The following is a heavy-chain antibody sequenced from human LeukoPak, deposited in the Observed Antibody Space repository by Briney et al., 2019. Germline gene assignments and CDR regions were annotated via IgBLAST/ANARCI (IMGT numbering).Heavy chain of an antibody. V-gene: IGHV4-39*01. Sequence: SETLSLTCTVSGGSVSSSIYYWGWIRQPPGKGLEWIGSIYYSGSTSYNPSLKSRVTISVDTSKNLFSLKLTSVTAADTAVYYCASRNDILTGYVFDFWGQGTLVTVSS. D-gene: IGHD3-9*01. CDR3: ASRNDILTGYVFDF. CDR2: IYYSGST. CDR1: GGSVSSSIYY. J-gene: IGHJ4*02.